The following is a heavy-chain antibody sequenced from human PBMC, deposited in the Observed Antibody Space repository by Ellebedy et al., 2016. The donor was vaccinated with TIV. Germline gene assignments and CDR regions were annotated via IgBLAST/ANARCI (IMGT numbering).Heavy chain of an antibody. CDR3: ARLRGYSYGYGFDY. Sequence: AASVKVSCKASGYTFSNYFMRWVRQAPGQGLEWMGWISAYNGNTNYAQKLQGRVTMTTDTSASTAYMELSSLRSEDTAVYYCARLRGYSYGYGFDYWGQGTLVTVSS. J-gene: IGHJ4*02. CDR2: ISAYNGNT. D-gene: IGHD5-18*01. CDR1: GYTFSNYF. V-gene: IGHV1-18*04.